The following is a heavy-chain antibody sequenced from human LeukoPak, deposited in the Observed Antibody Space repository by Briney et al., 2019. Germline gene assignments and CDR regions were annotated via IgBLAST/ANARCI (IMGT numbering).Heavy chain of an antibody. V-gene: IGHV3-23*01. CDR3: ARALIGYYFDY. Sequence: GGSLRLSCAASGFTFSSYAMSWVRQAPGKGLEWVSAISGSGGSTYYADSVKGRFTISRDNSKNTLYPQMNSLRAEDTAVYYCARALIGYYFDYWGQGTLVTVSS. CDR2: ISGSGGST. D-gene: IGHD2-8*01. J-gene: IGHJ4*02. CDR1: GFTFSSYA.